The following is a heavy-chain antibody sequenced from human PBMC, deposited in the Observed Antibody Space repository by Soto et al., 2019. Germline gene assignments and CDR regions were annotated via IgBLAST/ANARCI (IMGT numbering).Heavy chain of an antibody. CDR2: IYYSGST. CDR3: ARFGYSSGWYENLSY. J-gene: IGHJ4*02. CDR1: GGSISSSSYY. V-gene: IGHV4-39*01. Sequence: QLQLQESGPGLVKPSETLSLTCTVSGGSISSSSYYWGWIRQPPGKGLEWIGSIYYSGSTYYNPSLKSRVTIAVDTSKNQFSIKLGSVTAADTALYYCARFGYSSGWYENLSYWGQGTLLTVSS. D-gene: IGHD6-19*01.